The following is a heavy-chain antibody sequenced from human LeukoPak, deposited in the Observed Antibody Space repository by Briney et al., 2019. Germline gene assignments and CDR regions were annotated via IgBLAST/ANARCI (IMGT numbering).Heavy chain of an antibody. CDR2: IYYSGST. CDR1: GGSISSGGYY. CDR3: ARDHLDCSGGSCYPNWFDP. J-gene: IGHJ5*02. V-gene: IGHV4-31*03. Sequence: PSQTLSLTCTVSGGSISSGGYYWSWIRQHPGKGLEWIGYIYYSGSTYYNPSLKSRVTISVDTSKNQFSLKLSSVTAADTAVYYCARDHLDCSGGSCYPNWFDPWGQGTLVTVSS. D-gene: IGHD2-15*01.